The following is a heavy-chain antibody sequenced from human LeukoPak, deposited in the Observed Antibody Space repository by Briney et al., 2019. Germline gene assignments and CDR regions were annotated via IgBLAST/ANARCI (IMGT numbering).Heavy chain of an antibody. D-gene: IGHD6-19*01. V-gene: IGHV3-30-3*01. CDR1: GFTFSNFV. CDR3: ARDYISGLDS. J-gene: IGHJ4*02. CDR2: ISFDGGNK. Sequence: GGSLRLSCAASGFTFSNFVMYWVRQAPGKGLEWVAVISFDGGNKHYADSVKGRFTVSRDNSRTTLYLQMNSLTADDTAMYYCARDYISGLDSWGQGTLVTVSS.